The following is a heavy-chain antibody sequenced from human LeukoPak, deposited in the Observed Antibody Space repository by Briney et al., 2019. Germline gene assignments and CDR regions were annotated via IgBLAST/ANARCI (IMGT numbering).Heavy chain of an antibody. J-gene: IGHJ4*02. CDR1: GGSISSYY. CDR2: IYYSGST. V-gene: IGHV4-59*08. D-gene: IGHD3-10*01. Sequence: PSEILSLTCTVSGGSISSYYWSWIRQPPGKGLEWIGYIYYSGSTNYNPSLKSRVTISVDTSKNQFSLKLSSVTAADTAVYYCARHSGSGSYIFDYWGQGTLVTVSS. CDR3: ARHSGSGSYIFDY.